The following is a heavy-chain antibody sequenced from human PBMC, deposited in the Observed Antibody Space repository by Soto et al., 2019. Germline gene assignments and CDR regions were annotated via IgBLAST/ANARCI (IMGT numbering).Heavy chain of an antibody. CDR3: AGLVVHYFYYMDV. V-gene: IGHV4-39*01. D-gene: IGHD3-22*01. J-gene: IGHJ6*03. CDR1: GGSISSSSYY. Sequence: SETLSLTCTVSGGSISSSSYYWGWIRQPPGKGLEWIGSIYYSGSTYYNPSLKSRVTISVDTSKNQFSLKLSSVTAADTAVYYCAGLVVHYFYYMDVWGKGTTVTVSS. CDR2: IYYSGST.